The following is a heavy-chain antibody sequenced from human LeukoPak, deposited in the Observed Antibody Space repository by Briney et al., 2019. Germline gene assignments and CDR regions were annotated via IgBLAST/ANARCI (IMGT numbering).Heavy chain of an antibody. V-gene: IGHV3-33*01. D-gene: IGHD3-10*01. CDR2: IWSAGTTT. CDR1: GFTFSHFD. J-gene: IGHJ4*02. CDR3: ARGSYYGSETQAD. Sequence: GKSLRLSCAASGFTFSHFDMHWVRQSPDRGPEWVALIWSAGTTTYYKDSVKGRFTISRDNSNNTVWLQMNSLRVEDTAVYYCARGSYYGSETQADWGQGTQVTVTS.